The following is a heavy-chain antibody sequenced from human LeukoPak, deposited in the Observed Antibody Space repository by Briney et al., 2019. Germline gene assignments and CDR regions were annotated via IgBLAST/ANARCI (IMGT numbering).Heavy chain of an antibody. CDR3: AKSPWNGKFRAYFDY. J-gene: IGHJ4*02. Sequence: GGSLRLSCVVSGFTFTSYGVHWVRQAPGKGLEWVTIIRHDGSYKDYADSVKGRFTISRDNSKNTLYLQMNSLRAEDTAVYYCAKSPWNGKFRAYFDYWGQGTLVTVSS. D-gene: IGHD1-1*01. V-gene: IGHV3-30*02. CDR2: IRHDGSYK. CDR1: GFTFTSYG.